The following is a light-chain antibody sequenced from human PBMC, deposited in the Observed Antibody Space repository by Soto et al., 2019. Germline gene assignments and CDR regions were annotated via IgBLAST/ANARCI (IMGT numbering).Light chain of an antibody. J-gene: IGKJ1*01. CDR3: QQSYGIPWT. CDR2: DAS. V-gene: IGKV1-5*01. CDR1: QSISSW. Sequence: DIQMTQSPSTLSASVGDRVTITCRASQSISSWLAWYQQKPGKAPKLLIYDASSLESGVPSRFSGSGSGTEFTLTISSLQPDDFATYYCQQSYGIPWTFGQGTKVEIK.